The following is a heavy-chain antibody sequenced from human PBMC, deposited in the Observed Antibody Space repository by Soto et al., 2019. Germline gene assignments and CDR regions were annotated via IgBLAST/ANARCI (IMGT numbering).Heavy chain of an antibody. CDR1: CGSITSSSYY. Sequence: KTSETLSLTCTVSCGSITSSSYYWGWIRQPPGKGLEWIGGIYYSGRSYYNPSLKSRVTMSVDTSKNQFSLTLNSVTAADAAVYYCARQRTTVVTQAYFDHWGQGTLVTVS. CDR3: ARQRTTVVTQAYFDH. V-gene: IGHV4-39*01. J-gene: IGHJ4*02. D-gene: IGHD4-17*01. CDR2: IYYSGRS.